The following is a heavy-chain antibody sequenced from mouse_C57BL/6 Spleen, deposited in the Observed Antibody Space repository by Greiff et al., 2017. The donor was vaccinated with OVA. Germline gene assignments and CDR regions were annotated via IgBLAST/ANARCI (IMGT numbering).Heavy chain of an antibody. CDR1: GYSFTGYF. V-gene: IGHV1-20*01. Sequence: VQLQQSGPELVKPGDSVKISCKASGYSFTGYFMNWVMQSHGKSLEWIGRINPYNGDTFYNQKFKGKATLTVDKSSSTAHMELRSLTSEDSAVYYCARQVGKGYFDVWGTGTTVTVSS. CDR2: INPYNGDT. J-gene: IGHJ1*03. CDR3: ARQVGKGYFDV.